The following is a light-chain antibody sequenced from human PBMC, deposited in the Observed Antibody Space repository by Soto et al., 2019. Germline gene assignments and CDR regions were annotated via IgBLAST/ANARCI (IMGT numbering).Light chain of an antibody. CDR1: QRIAWNT. J-gene: IGKJ2*01. CDR2: QTS. CDR3: HHYGSTPYI. Sequence: IVLTQSPGTLSFSPGERVSLSCRAMQRIAWNTFAWFHQKPGQAPRLLIYQTSARAARLPDRVSGSRSGTDFTLAISRLEPEDFAVFYCHHYGSTPYIFGQATTLDLK. V-gene: IGKV3-20*01.